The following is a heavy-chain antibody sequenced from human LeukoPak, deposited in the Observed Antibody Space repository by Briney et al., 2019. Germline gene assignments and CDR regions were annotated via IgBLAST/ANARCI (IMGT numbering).Heavy chain of an antibody. CDR2: IIPIFGTA. V-gene: IGHV1-69*01. CDR3: ARDRLYGSGSSQPFDY. D-gene: IGHD3-10*01. CDR1: GGTFSSYA. J-gene: IGHJ4*02. Sequence: SVKVSCKASGGTFSSYAISWVRQAPGQGLEWMGGIIPIFGTANYAQKFQGRVTITADESTSTAYMELSSLRSEDMAVYYCARDRLYGSGSSQPFDYWGQGTLVTVSS.